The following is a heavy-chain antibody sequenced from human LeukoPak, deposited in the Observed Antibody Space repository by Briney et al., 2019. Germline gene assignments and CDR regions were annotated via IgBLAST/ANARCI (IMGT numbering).Heavy chain of an antibody. V-gene: IGHV4-34*01. CDR1: GGSFSGYY. CDR2: INHSGST. J-gene: IGHJ4*02. CDR3: ARGPSYSSSCDY. D-gene: IGHD6-13*01. Sequence: PSETLSLTCAVYGGSFSGYYWSWIRQPPGKGLEWIGEINHSGSTNYNPSLKSRVTISVDTSKNQFSLKLSSVTAADTAVYYCARGPSYSSSCDYWGQGTLVTVSS.